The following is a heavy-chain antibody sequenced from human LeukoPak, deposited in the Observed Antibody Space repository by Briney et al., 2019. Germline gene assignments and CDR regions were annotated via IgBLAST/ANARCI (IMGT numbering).Heavy chain of an antibody. V-gene: IGHV3-30*02. CDR3: ARDIVGRPDAFDI. Sequence: GGSLRLSCAASGFTFSSYGMHWVRQAPGKGLEWVAFIRYDGSNKYYADSVKGRFTISRDNSKNTLYLQMNSLRAEDTAVYYCARDIVGRPDAFDIWGQGTMVTVSS. J-gene: IGHJ3*02. D-gene: IGHD2-15*01. CDR2: IRYDGSNK. CDR1: GFTFSSYG.